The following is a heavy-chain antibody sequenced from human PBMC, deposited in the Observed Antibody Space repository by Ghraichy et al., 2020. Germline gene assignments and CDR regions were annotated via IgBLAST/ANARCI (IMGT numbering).Heavy chain of an antibody. Sequence: SVKVSCKASGYTFTGYYIHWVRQAPGQGLEWMGWINPNSGCTNYAQKFQGRVTMTRDTSISTAYMELSSLRSDDTAVYYCAKALLFCCGGGGLPLHPFDWWGEGTLVTVSS. CDR1: GYTFTGYY. CDR3: AKALLFCCGGGGLPLHPFDW. J-gene: IGHJ4*02. CDR2: INPNSGCT. D-gene: IGHD2-15*01. V-gene: IGHV1-2*02.